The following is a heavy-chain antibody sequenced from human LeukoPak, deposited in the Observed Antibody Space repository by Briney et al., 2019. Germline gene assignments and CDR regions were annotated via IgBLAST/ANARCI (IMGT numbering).Heavy chain of an antibody. CDR1: GFTVDEYA. CDR2: IRWNSGSI. D-gene: IGHD6-19*01. J-gene: IGHJ6*03. CDR3: ARDRPQQWLVRGQRGYYYYMDV. Sequence: GGSLRLSCAASGFTVDEYAMRWVRQAPGKGREWGSVIRWNSGSIGYADSVKGRFTISRDNAKNYLYLQMTSLRAEDTAVYYCARDRPQQWLVRGQRGYYYYMDVWGKGTTVTISS. V-gene: IGHV3-9*01.